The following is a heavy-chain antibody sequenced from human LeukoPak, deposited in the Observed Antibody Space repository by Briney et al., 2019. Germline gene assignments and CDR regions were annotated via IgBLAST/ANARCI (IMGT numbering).Heavy chain of an antibody. J-gene: IGHJ4*02. D-gene: IGHD6-13*01. CDR1: GGSISSGDYY. CDR3: ARGVARYSSSWHFDC. V-gene: IGHV4-30-4*01. CDR2: IYYSGST. Sequence: SQTLSLTCTVSGGSISSGDYYWSWIRQPPGKGLEWIGYIYYSGSTYYNPSLKSRVTISVDTSKNQSSLKLSSVTAADTAVYYCARGVARYSSSWHFDCWGQGTLVTVSS.